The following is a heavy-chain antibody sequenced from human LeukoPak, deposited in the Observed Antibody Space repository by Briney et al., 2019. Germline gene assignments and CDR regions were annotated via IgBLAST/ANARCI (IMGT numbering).Heavy chain of an antibody. CDR1: GGSISSYY. V-gene: IGHV4-59*12. CDR2: IYYSGST. Sequence: PSETLSFTCTVSGGSISSYYWSWIRQPPGKGLEWIGYIYYSGSTNYNPSLKSRVTISVDTSKNQFSLKLSSVTAADTAVYYCARDLRNRVVPKEQAFDIWGQGTMVTVSS. D-gene: IGHD2-15*01. CDR3: ARDLRNRVVPKEQAFDI. J-gene: IGHJ3*02.